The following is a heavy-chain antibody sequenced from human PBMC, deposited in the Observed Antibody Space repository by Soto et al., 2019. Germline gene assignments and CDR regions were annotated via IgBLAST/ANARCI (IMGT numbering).Heavy chain of an antibody. J-gene: IGHJ6*02. V-gene: IGHV1-69*01. CDR3: AGDGTYTSSLSHYSGMDV. CDR1: GGSFGNFI. D-gene: IGHD2-2*02. CDR2: IVPMLGTP. Sequence: QVQLVQSGAEVKEPGSSVRVSCKASGGSFGNFIMNWVRQTPGQGLEWMGGIVPMLGTPTYAEKFKGRVTISATGSTSTTYMDLTSLRSEDTAIYYCAGDGTYTSSLSHYSGMDVWGQGTTVTVSS.